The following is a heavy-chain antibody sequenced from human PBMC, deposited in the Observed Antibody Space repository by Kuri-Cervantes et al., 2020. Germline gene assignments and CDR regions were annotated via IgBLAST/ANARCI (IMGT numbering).Heavy chain of an antibody. Sequence: SQTLSLTCAVYGGSYSGYYWSWIRQPPGKGLEWIGEINHSGSTNYNPSLKSRVTISVDTSKNQFSLKLSSVTAADTAVYYCARGGGDGYCSSTSCYRKQRPYYYYYYMDVWGKGTTVTVSS. D-gene: IGHD2-2*03. CDR3: ARGGGDGYCSSTSCYRKQRPYYYYYYMDV. V-gene: IGHV4-34*01. CDR1: GGSYSGYY. J-gene: IGHJ6*03. CDR2: INHSGST.